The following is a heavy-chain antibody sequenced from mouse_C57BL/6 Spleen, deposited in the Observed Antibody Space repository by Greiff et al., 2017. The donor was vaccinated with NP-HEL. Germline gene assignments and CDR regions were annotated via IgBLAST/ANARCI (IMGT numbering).Heavy chain of an antibody. J-gene: IGHJ3*01. CDR3: ARVIYYGNYGFAY. V-gene: IGHV1-50*01. CDR1: GYTFTSYW. Sequence: QVQLQQPGAELVKPGASVKLSCKASGYTFTSYWMQWVKQRPGQGLEWIGEIDPSDSYTNYNQKFKGKATLTVDTSSSTAYMQLSSLTSEDSAVYYCARVIYYGNYGFAYWGQGTLVTVSA. CDR2: IDPSDSYT. D-gene: IGHD2-1*01.